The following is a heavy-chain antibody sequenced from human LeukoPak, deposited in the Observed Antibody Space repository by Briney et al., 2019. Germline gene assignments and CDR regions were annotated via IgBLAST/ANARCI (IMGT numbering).Heavy chain of an antibody. CDR3: ARGSRDGYNLGYYFDY. D-gene: IGHD5-24*01. CDR2: IYHVGST. J-gene: IGHJ4*02. CDR1: GGSFSGYY. V-gene: IGHV4-34*01. Sequence: SETLSLTCAVYGGSFSGYYWSWIRQPPGKGLEWIGEIYHVGSTNYNPSLKSRVTISVDTSKNQFSLRLSSVTAADTAVYYCARGSRDGYNLGYYFDYWGQGTLVTVSS.